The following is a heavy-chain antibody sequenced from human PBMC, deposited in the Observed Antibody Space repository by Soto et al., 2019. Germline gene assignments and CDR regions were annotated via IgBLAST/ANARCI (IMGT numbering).Heavy chain of an antibody. CDR2: INHSEST. D-gene: IGHD3-16*02. J-gene: IGHJ4*02. V-gene: IGHV4-34*01. Sequence: PSETLSLTCAVYGGSFSGYYWSWIRQPPGKGLEWIGEINHSESTNYNPSLKSRVTISVDTSKNQFSLKLNSVTAADTAVYYCARQIYDFVWGTYRPFYFDYWGQGTLVTVSS. CDR3: ARQIYDFVWGTYRPFYFDY. CDR1: GGSFSGYY.